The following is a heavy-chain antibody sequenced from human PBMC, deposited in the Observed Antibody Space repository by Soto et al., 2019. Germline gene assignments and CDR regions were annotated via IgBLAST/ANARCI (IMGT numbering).Heavy chain of an antibody. J-gene: IGHJ4*02. Sequence: LRLSCAASGFDFSTHALTWVRQAPGKGLEWLSSITNTGITTHYADSVKGRFTVSRENSRNTLHLQLNNLRVDDTAVYYCAKGFDYCDTKHIDHWGQGTLVTVSS. D-gene: IGHD4-17*01. CDR1: GFDFSTHA. CDR3: AKGFDYCDTKHIDH. V-gene: IGHV3-23*01. CDR2: ITNTGITT.